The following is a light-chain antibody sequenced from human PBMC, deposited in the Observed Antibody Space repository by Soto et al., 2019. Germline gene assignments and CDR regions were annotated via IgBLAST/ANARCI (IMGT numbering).Light chain of an antibody. V-gene: IGKV3-20*01. CDR1: QSVDTTF. CDR2: GAS. CDR3: PQYVSSVT. J-gene: IGKJ1*01. Sequence: EIVLTQSPGSLSLSPGQRATLSCRASQSVDTTFFAWYQKKPGQAPRLLIYGASKRATGIPDRFSGSGSGTDFTLIISRLEPEDFAVYYCPQYVSSVTFGLGTKVEIK.